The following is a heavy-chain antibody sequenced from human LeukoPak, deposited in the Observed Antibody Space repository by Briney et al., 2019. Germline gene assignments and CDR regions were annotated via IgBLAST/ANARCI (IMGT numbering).Heavy chain of an antibody. CDR1: GFTFSSYS. CDR2: IRSSSSYI. J-gene: IGHJ4*02. D-gene: IGHD3-16*02. CDR3: AKDYVWGSYRGYFDY. Sequence: GGSLRLSCAASGFTFSSYSMNWVRQAPGKGLEWVSSIRSSSSYIYYADSVKGRFTISRDNAKNSLYLQMNSLRAEDTAVYYCAKDYVWGSYRGYFDYWGQGTLVTVSS. V-gene: IGHV3-21*01.